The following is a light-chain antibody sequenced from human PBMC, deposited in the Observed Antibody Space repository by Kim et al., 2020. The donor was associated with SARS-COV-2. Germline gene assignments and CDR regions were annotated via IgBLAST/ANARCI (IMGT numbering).Light chain of an antibody. CDR2: EAS. CDR3: QQNKDWPPWT. J-gene: IGKJ1*01. Sequence: EIVLTQSPATLSVSPGERATLSCRASQSVSRHLAWYQQRPGQAPSLLISEASTRATGIPARFFGSGSGPEFTLTISSQQSEDSAVYYSQQNKDWPPWTFGQGTKVDIK. V-gene: IGKV3-15*01. CDR1: QSVSRH.